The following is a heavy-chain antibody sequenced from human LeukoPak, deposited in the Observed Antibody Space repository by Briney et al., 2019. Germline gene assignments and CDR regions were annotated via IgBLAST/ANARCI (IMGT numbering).Heavy chain of an antibody. D-gene: IGHD5-18*01. Sequence: PSETLSLTCTVSGGSISSSSYYGGWIRHPPGKGLEWMGSIYYSGSTYYNPSLKSRVTISVDTSKNQFSLKLSSVTAADTAVYYCARHVENSYGSYYFDYWGQGTLVTVSS. CDR2: IYYSGST. CDR3: ARHVENSYGSYYFDY. V-gene: IGHV4-39*01. J-gene: IGHJ4*02. CDR1: GGSISSSSYY.